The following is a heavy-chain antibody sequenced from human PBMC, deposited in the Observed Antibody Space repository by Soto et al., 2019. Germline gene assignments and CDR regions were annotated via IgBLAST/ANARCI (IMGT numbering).Heavy chain of an antibody. CDR2: ISSSGSTI. D-gene: IGHD4-4*01. V-gene: IGHV3-11*04. CDR3: ARSLLTIAY. J-gene: IGHJ4*02. Sequence: GGSLRLSCAASRFAFRNASISWVRQAPGKGLEWVSYISSSGSTIYYADSVKGRFTISRDNAKNSLYLQMNSLRAEDTAVYYCARSLLTIAYWGQGTLVTVSS. CDR1: RFAFRNAS.